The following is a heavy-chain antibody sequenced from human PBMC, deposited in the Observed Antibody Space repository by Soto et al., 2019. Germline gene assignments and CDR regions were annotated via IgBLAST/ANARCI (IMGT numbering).Heavy chain of an antibody. J-gene: IGHJ4*02. CDR1: GYTFINHG. V-gene: IGHV1-18*04. Sequence: QVQLVQSGGEVKKPGASVKVSCKASGYTFINHGISWVRQAPGQGLEWMGWISGHNGKTNYAQKFQGRVTMTTDTSTSTAFMELRSLRSDDTAVYYCARGSYPLAYFFDYWGQGTLVSVSS. CDR3: ARGSYPLAYFFDY. CDR2: ISGHNGKT.